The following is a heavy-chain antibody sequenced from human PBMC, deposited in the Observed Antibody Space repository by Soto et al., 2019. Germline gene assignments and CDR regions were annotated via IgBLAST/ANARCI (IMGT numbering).Heavy chain of an antibody. CDR3: ARDLDTAVAGTFDY. Sequence: QVQLVQSGAEVKKPGASVKVSCKASGYTFTSYAMHWVRQAPGQRREWMGWINAGNGNTKYSQKFQGRVTITRDTSASTAYMELSSLRSEDTAVYYCARDLDTAVAGTFDYWGQGTLVTVSS. D-gene: IGHD6-19*01. J-gene: IGHJ4*02. V-gene: IGHV1-3*01. CDR1: GYTFTSYA. CDR2: INAGNGNT.